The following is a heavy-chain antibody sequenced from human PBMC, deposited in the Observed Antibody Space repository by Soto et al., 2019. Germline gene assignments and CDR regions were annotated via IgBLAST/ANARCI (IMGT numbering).Heavy chain of an antibody. CDR3: ARDPFGGANYYGMDV. Sequence: QVQLQESGPGLVKPSQTLSLTCTVSGGSISSGGYYWSWIRQHPGKGREWIGYIYYSGSTYYNPSLKSRVTISVDTSKNQFSLKLSSVTAADTAVYYCARDPFGGANYYGMDVWGQGTTVTVSS. CDR1: GGSISSGGYY. J-gene: IGHJ6*02. V-gene: IGHV4-31*03. D-gene: IGHD3-10*01. CDR2: IYYSGST.